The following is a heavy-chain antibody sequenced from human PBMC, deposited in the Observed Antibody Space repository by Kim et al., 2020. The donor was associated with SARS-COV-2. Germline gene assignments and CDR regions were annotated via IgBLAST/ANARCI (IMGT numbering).Heavy chain of an antibody. CDR2: VSGSALST. CDR3: ARGVLSSGSYFLDNWFDP. D-gene: IGHD1-26*01. J-gene: IGHJ5*02. V-gene: IGHV3-23*01. Sequence: PGGSLRLSCAASGFIFSNYAMAWVRQAPGKGLEWVAGVSGSALSTYHEESLKGRFTISRDNSNKTVFLQMNNLTSGDTAIYYCARGVLSSGSYFLDNWFDPWGQGTLVVVSS. CDR1: GFIFSNYA.